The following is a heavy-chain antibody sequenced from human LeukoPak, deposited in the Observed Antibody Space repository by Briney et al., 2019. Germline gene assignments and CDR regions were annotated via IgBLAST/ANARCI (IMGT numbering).Heavy chain of an antibody. D-gene: IGHD6-19*01. J-gene: IGHJ2*01. Sequence: SETLSLTCSVSGGSISSNGYYWGWIRQPPGKGLEWIGSIYYSGSTFDNPSLKSRVTISVDKSRNQFSLKLSSVTAADTAVYHCASNQWPSWYFDLWGRGTLVTVSA. CDR2: IYYSGST. V-gene: IGHV4-39*07. CDR3: ASNQWPSWYFDL. CDR1: GGSISSNGYY.